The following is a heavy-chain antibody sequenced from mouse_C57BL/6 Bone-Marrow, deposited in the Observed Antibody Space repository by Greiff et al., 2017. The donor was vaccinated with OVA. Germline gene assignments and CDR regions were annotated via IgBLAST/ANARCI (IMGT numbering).Heavy chain of an antibody. CDR3: ARSEDYDWTWFAY. V-gene: IGHV1-82*01. CDR2: IYPGDGDT. Sequence: VQLQQSGPELVKPGASVKISCKASGYAFSSSWMNWVKQRPGKGLEWIGRIYPGDGDTNYNGKFKGKATLTADKSSSTAYMQLSSLTSEDSAVYCCARSEDYDWTWFAYWGQGTLVTVSA. CDR1: GYAFSSSW. J-gene: IGHJ3*01. D-gene: IGHD2-4*01.